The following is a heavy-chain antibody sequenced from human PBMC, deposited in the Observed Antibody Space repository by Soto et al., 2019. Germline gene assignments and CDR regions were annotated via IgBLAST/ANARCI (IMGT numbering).Heavy chain of an antibody. V-gene: IGHV1-69*01. J-gene: IGHJ4*02. CDR3: ARDGCSGGRCNYFDY. CDR2: IIPIFGTA. Sequence: QVQLVQSGAELKKPGSSVKVSCKASGGTFSSYAISWVRQAPGQGLEWMGGIIPIFGTANYAQKFQGRVTITADESTSTAYMELRSLRSEDTAVYYCARDGCSGGRCNYFDYWGQGTLVTVSS. CDR1: GGTFSSYA. D-gene: IGHD2-15*01.